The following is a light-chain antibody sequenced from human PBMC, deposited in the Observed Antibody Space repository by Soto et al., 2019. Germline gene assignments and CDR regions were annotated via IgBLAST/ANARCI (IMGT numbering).Light chain of an antibody. CDR1: QSVSSN. Sequence: ESVMTRARATLAVSPGARYTLDCRASQSVSSNLAWYQQKPGQAPRLLIYDASTRAPGFPARFSGSGSGTEFTLTISSLQSEDFAVYYCHHYNSWPYTFGQGTKVDI. CDR3: HHYNSWPYT. CDR2: DAS. J-gene: IGKJ2*01. V-gene: IGKV3-15*01.